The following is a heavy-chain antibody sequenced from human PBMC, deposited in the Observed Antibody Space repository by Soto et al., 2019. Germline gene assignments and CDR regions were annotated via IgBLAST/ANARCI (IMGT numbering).Heavy chain of an antibody. CDR1: GGSINDFY. D-gene: IGHD6-6*01. CDR3: ARVGGVAARTFDY. Sequence: PSETLSLTCTVSGGSINDFYWSWTRQPPGKGLEWIGYIYYSGSTDYNPSLKGRVTISVDTSKNQFSLKLRSVTAADTAVYYCARVGGVAARTFDYWGQGTLVTVSS. CDR2: IYYSGST. J-gene: IGHJ4*02. V-gene: IGHV4-59*01.